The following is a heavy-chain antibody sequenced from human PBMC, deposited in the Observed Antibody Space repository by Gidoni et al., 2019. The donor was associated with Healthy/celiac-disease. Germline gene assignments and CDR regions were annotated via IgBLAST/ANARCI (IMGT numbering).Heavy chain of an antibody. J-gene: IGHJ4*02. CDR3: AKLGFGPYYYDSSGYPETVDY. CDR2: ISYDGSNK. D-gene: IGHD3-22*01. CDR1: SSYG. V-gene: IGHV3-30*18. Sequence: SSYGMHWVRQAPGKGLEWVAVISYDGSNKYYADSVKGRFTISRDNSKNTLYLQMNSLRAEDTAVYYCAKLGFGPYYYDSSGYPETVDYWGQGTLVTVSS.